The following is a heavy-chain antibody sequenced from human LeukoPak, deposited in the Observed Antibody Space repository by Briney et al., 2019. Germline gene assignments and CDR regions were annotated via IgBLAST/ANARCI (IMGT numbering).Heavy chain of an antibody. D-gene: IGHD2-2*01. V-gene: IGHV1-24*01. CDR3: ATADFVVVPATPDYYYHMDV. Sequence: ASVKVSCKVSGYTLTELSMYWVRQAPRKGMEWAGGFYPEVVETHHAQKFQGRVTMTEDTSPDKAHMELCSVRSEDTAVYYCATADFVVVPATPDYYYHMDVWGKGTTVTVSS. J-gene: IGHJ6*03. CDR2: FYPEVVET. CDR1: GYTLTELS.